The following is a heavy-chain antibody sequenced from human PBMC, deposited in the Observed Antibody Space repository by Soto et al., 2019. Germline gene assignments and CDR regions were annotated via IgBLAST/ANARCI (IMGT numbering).Heavy chain of an antibody. J-gene: IGHJ6*02. CDR3: ARDRQVVRGVMAYYYYYGMDV. V-gene: IGHV1-18*01. Sequence: GXSVKGSCKASGYAFTSYGISWVRQAPGQGLEWMGWISAYNGNTNYAQKLQGRVTMTTDTSTSTAYMELRSLRSDDTAVYYCARDRQVVRGVMAYYYYYGMDVWGQGTTVTVS. CDR1: GYAFTSYG. D-gene: IGHD3-10*01. CDR2: ISAYNGNT.